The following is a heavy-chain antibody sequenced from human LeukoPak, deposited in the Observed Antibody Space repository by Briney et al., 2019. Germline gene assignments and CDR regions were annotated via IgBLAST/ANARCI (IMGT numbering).Heavy chain of an antibody. CDR1: GFSFGSYW. V-gene: IGHV3-7*04. J-gene: IGHJ4*02. D-gene: IGHD3/OR15-3a*01. Sequence: GGSLRLSCAASGFSFGSYWMSWVRQAPGKGLEWVANIRQDGSEKHYVDSVKGRFTISRDNDRKSLVLQINGLRVEDTALYFRARVGRGLEAFGPEKQFDYWGQGTLVTVSS. CDR3: ARVGRGLEAFGPEKQFDY. CDR2: IRQDGSEK.